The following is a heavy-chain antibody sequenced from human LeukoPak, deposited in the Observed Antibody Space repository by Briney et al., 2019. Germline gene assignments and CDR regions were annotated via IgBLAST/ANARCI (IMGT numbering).Heavy chain of an antibody. CDR2: ISYDGSNK. Sequence: GGSLRLSCAASGFTFSSYAMHWVRQAPGKGLEWVAVISYDGSNKHYADSVKGRFTISRDNSKNTLYLQMNSLRAEDTAVYYCARDPVYYGSGSYSRFDPWGQGTLVTVSS. CDR3: ARDPVYYGSGSYSRFDP. D-gene: IGHD3-10*01. J-gene: IGHJ5*02. V-gene: IGHV3-30*04. CDR1: GFTFSSYA.